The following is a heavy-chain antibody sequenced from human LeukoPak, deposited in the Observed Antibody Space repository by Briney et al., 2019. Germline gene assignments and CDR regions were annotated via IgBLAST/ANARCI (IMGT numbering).Heavy chain of an antibody. D-gene: IGHD4-23*01. CDR2: VFHSGT. CDR1: GYSIGTGNY. Sequence: SETLSLTCSVSGYSIGTGNYWAWVRQPPGKGLEWIGCVFHSGTHYKSSLTSRATISMDTSANQFSLKLTSMTAADSAFYYCTKTSGGGGHDSWGQGILVTVSS. J-gene: IGHJ5*01. V-gene: IGHV4-38-2*01. CDR3: TKTSGGGGHDS.